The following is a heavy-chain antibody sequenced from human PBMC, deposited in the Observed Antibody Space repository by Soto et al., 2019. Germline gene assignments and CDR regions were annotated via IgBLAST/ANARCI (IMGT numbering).Heavy chain of an antibody. D-gene: IGHD1-1*01. V-gene: IGHV3-30*18. J-gene: IGHJ6*03. CDR1: GFTFSSYG. CDR2: ISYDGSNK. CDR3: AKPKTAKLLEGVYYMDV. Sequence: PGGSLRLSCAASGFTFSSYGMHWVRQAPGKGLEWVAVISYDGSNKYYADSVKGRFTISRDNSMNTLYLQMNSLRAEDTAVYYCAKPKTAKLLEGVYYMDVWGKGTTVTVSS.